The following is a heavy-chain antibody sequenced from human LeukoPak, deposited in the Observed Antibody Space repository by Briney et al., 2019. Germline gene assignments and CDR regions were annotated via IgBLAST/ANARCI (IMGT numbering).Heavy chain of an antibody. D-gene: IGHD6-19*01. CDR1: GGSISSSSHY. J-gene: IGHJ3*02. V-gene: IGHV4-39*07. CDR3: VREGWQWLVHAFDI. Sequence: SETLSLTCTVSGGSISSSSHYWGWIRQPPGKGLEWLGNIYYSGSTYYKSSLKSRVTISVDTSKNQFSLKLSSVTAADTAVYYCVREGWQWLVHAFDIWGQGTMVTGSS. CDR2: IYYSGST.